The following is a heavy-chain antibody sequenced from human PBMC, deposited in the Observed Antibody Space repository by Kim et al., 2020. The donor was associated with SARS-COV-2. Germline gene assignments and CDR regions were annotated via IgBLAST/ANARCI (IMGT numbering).Heavy chain of an antibody. V-gene: IGHV3-23*01. CDR3: AKEIGQLVRNCYFHY. D-gene: IGHD6-6*01. Sequence: GGSLRLSCAASGFTFSNYAMSWVRQAPGKGLEWVSTVSESGGSTYYTDSVKGRFTISRDNSKNTLYLQMNNLRAEDTAVYYCAKEIGQLVRNCYFHYWGQGTLVPVSS. J-gene: IGHJ4*02. CDR2: VSESGGST. CDR1: GFTFSNYA.